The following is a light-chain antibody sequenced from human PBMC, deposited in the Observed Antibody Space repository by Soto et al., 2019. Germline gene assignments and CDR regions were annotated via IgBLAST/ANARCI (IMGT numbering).Light chain of an antibody. J-gene: IGKJ1*01. CDR2: DAS. Sequence: DIQMTQSPSTLSASVGERVTITCRASQTISTWLAWYQLKPGKAPELLIYDASTLESGVPSRFSGSGSGTEFSLTISSLQPDDFATFYCQQYSSFSRTFGQGTKVDIK. CDR3: QQYSSFSRT. CDR1: QTISTW. V-gene: IGKV1-5*01.